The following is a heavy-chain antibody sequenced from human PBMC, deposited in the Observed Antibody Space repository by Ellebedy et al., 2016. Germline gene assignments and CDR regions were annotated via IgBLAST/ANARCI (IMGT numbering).Heavy chain of an antibody. J-gene: IGHJ5*02. Sequence: SETLSLTXIVSGGSISSFYWAWIRQPPGKGLEWIGYFSYGGSTNYNPPLKSRVTISVDTSKNQFSLKLSSVTAADTAVYYCARRYSSSWYGGDWFDPWGQGTLVTVSS. CDR2: FSYGGST. CDR3: ARRYSSSWYGGDWFDP. V-gene: IGHV4-59*01. CDR1: GGSISSFY. D-gene: IGHD6-13*01.